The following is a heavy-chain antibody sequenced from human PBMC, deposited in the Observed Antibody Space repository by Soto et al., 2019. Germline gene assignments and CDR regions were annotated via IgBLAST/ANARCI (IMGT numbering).Heavy chain of an antibody. D-gene: IGHD2-15*01. V-gene: IGHV4-39*02. CDR3: ARGGNGRNYTPPDP. CDR1: GGSISSSSYY. CDR2: FYYSGST. J-gene: IGHJ5*02. Sequence: SETLSLTCTVSGGSISSSSYYWGWIRQPPGKGLEWIGTFYYSGSTYYNPSLKSRVTIYVDKSKNHYSLKVNSVTAAYTGVYYCARGGNGRNYTPPDPWGRGTLVTVSS.